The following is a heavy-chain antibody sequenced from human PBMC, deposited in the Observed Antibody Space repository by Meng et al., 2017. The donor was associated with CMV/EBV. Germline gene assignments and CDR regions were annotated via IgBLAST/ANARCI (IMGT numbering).Heavy chain of an antibody. CDR3: ARDRWVSSWGYYYGMDV. V-gene: IGHV4-4*07. Sequence: SETLSLTCTVSGGSISSYYWSWIRQPAGKGLEWIGRIYTSGSTNYNPSLKSRVTISVDTSKNQFSLKLSSVTAADTAVYYCARDRWVSSWGYYYGMDVWGQGTTVTVSS. CDR1: GGSISSYY. D-gene: IGHD6-13*01. J-gene: IGHJ6*02. CDR2: IYTSGST.